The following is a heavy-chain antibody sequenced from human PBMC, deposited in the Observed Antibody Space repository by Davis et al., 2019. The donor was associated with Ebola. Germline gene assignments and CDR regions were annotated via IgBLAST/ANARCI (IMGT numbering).Heavy chain of an antibody. CDR3: ARDQGAMGPFGY. CDR1: GFTFSSYA. J-gene: IGHJ4*02. V-gene: IGHV3-30-3*01. Sequence: GESLKISCAASGFTFSSYAMHWVRQAPGKGLEWVAVISYDGSNKYYADSVKGRFTISRDNSKNTLYLQMNSLRAEDTAVYYCARDQGAMGPFGYWGQGTLVTVSS. D-gene: IGHD5-18*01. CDR2: ISYDGSNK.